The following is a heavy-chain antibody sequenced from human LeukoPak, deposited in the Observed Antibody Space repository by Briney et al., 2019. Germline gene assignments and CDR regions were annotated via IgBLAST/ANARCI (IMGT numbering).Heavy chain of an antibody. Sequence: ASVKVSCKASGYTFTSYGISWVRQAPGQGLEWMGWISAFNGNTNYAQKLQGRVTMTTDTSTSTAYMELRSLRSDDTAVYYCARGDEFSSSWYGPYYFDYWGQGTLVTVSS. CDR2: ISAFNGNT. CDR3: ARGDEFSSSWYGPYYFDY. V-gene: IGHV1-18*01. J-gene: IGHJ4*02. D-gene: IGHD6-13*01. CDR1: GYTFTSYG.